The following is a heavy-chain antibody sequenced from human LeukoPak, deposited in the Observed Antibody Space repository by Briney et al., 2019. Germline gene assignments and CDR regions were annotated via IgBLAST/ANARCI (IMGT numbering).Heavy chain of an antibody. J-gene: IGHJ4*02. CDR3: AVDRRFKIFDY. V-gene: IGHV3-7*01. Sequence: GGSLRLSCATSGLAFSNFWMYWVRQAPGKGLEWVASIKPDGSEDFYADSVKGRFNISRDNAKNSPFLQMTNLKAEDTAVYYCAVDRRFKIFDYWGQGTLVTVSS. D-gene: IGHD5-24*01. CDR2: IKPDGSED. CDR1: GLAFSNFW.